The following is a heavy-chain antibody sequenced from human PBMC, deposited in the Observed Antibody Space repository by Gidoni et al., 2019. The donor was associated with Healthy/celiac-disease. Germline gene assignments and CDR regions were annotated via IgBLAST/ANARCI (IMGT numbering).Heavy chain of an antibody. J-gene: IGHJ6*02. V-gene: IGHV4-34*01. CDR3: ARDSRRYDRGLGYYYYGMDV. D-gene: IGHD3-22*01. Sequence: QVQLQQWGAGLLKPSETLSLTCAVYGGSFSGYYWSWIRQPPGKGLEWIGEINHSGSTNYNPSLKSRVTISVDTSKNQFSLKLSSVTAADTAVYYCARDSRRYDRGLGYYYYGMDVWGQGTTVTVSS. CDR2: INHSGST. CDR1: GGSFSGYY.